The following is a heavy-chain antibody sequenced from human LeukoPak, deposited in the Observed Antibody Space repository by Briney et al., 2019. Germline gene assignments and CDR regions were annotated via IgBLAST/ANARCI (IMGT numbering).Heavy chain of an antibody. CDR2: IHPSGGST. V-gene: IGHV1-46*01. CDR3: ARETGSSGTPEKNFDY. Sequence: ASVKVSCKASGYTFTRYLIHWVRQAPGQGPEWMGTIHPSGGSTKYSQKFQVRVTMTRDASTTTVYMELSSLRSEDTAVYYCARETGSSGTPEKNFDYWGQGTLVTVSS. D-gene: IGHD1-7*01. J-gene: IGHJ4*02. CDR1: GYTFTRYL.